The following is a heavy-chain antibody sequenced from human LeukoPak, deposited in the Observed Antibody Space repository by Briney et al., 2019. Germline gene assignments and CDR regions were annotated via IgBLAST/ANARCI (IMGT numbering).Heavy chain of an antibody. CDR3: ARRTSNPVGAIDY. Sequence: SETLSLTCTVSGDSISSSNNYWGWIRQPPGKGLEWIGAFRYGGSTYYNPSLKSRVIMSVDTSKNQFSLKLRSVTASDTAVYYCARRTSNPVGAIDYWGQGTLVTVSS. CDR2: FRYGGST. V-gene: IGHV4-39*01. CDR1: GDSISSSNNY. D-gene: IGHD1-26*01. J-gene: IGHJ4*02.